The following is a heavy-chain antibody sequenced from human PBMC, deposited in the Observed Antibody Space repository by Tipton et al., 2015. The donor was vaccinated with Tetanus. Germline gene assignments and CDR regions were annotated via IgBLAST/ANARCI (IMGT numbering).Heavy chain of an antibody. Sequence: LVKPTQTLSLTCTVSGGSLSRGGYYWTWIRQNPGKGLEWIGDIYFRGSTYYNPSLKSRVTISVDTSKNQFSLRLNSVTAADTAVYYCARDQARGARGWNYFDSWGQGTLVTVSS. V-gene: IGHV4-31*03. CDR3: ARDQARGARGWNYFDS. CDR2: IYFRGST. J-gene: IGHJ4*02. CDR1: GGSLSRGGYY. D-gene: IGHD6-6*01.